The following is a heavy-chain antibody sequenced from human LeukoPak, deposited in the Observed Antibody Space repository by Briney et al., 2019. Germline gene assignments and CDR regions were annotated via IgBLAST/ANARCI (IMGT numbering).Heavy chain of an antibody. J-gene: IGHJ5*02. Sequence: SETLSLTCTVSGVSISSSNSYWGWIRQPPGKGLEWIGSIYYSGNTYYNASLKSQVSISIDTSKNQFSLRLTSVTAADTAVYYCARDTVGWLDPWGQGTLVTVSS. D-gene: IGHD4-23*01. CDR2: IYYSGNT. V-gene: IGHV4-39*02. CDR3: ARDTVGWLDP. CDR1: GVSISSSNSY.